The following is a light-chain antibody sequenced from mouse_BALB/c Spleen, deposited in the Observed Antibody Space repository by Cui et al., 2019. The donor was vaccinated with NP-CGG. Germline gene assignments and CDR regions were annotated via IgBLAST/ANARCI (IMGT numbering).Light chain of an antibody. J-gene: IGLJ1*01. Sequence: QAVVNQESALTTSPGETVTLTCCSSTGAVTTSNYANWVQEKPDHLFTGLIGGTNNRVPGVPARFSGSLIGDKAALTITGAQTEDEAIYFCALWYSNHWVFGGGTKLTVL. CDR2: GTN. V-gene: IGLV1*01. CDR1: TGAVTTSNY. CDR3: ALWYSNHWV.